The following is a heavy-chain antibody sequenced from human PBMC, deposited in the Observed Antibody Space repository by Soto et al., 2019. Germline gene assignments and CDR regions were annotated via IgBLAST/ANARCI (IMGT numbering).Heavy chain of an antibody. Sequence: QVQLQQWGAGLLKPSETLSLTCAVYGVSFSGYYWSWIRQPPGKGLEWIGGINHSGSTNYSPSLKSRVTISVDTSKNRFSLKLNSVTAADTAVYYCARDGTAVAEKFDSWSQGTLVTVSS. CDR3: ARDGTAVAEKFDS. CDR2: INHSGST. V-gene: IGHV4-34*01. J-gene: IGHJ4*02. D-gene: IGHD6-19*01. CDR1: GVSFSGYY.